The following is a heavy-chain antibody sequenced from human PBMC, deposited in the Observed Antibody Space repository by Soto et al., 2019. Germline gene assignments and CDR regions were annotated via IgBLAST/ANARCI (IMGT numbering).Heavy chain of an antibody. V-gene: IGHV4-59*01. CDR2: IYYSGST. CDR3: ARLGGYYQAFDS. CDR1: GGSISSYY. D-gene: IGHD3-22*01. Sequence: SSETLSLTCTFSGGSISSYYWSWIRQPPGKGLEWIGYIYYSGSTNYNPSLKSRVTISVDTSKNQFSLKLSSVTAADTAVYYCARLGGYYQAFDSWGQGTLVTVS. J-gene: IGHJ4*02.